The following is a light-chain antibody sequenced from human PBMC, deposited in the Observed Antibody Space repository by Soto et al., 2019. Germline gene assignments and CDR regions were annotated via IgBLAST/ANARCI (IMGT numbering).Light chain of an antibody. CDR2: LGS. V-gene: IGKV2-28*01. Sequence: DIVMTQSPLSLLVTPGEPASISCRSSQSLLESNGHNCLEWYLQKPGQSPQLLIYLGSNRASGVPDRFSGSGSGADFTLKISRVEAEDVGVYYCMQSLQPPLTFGQGTKVEIK. CDR1: QSLLESNGHNC. J-gene: IGKJ1*01. CDR3: MQSLQPPLT.